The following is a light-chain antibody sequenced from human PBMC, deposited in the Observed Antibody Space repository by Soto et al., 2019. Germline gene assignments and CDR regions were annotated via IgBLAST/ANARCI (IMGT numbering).Light chain of an antibody. Sequence: LTHPASVSGSPGQSITISCTGTISGVGAYNYVSWYQQHPGKAPKLMIYEVNYRPSGVSNRFSGSKSGITASLTISGLQAEDEADYYCSSYASTSTAVFGSGTKVTVL. CDR3: SSYASTSTAV. J-gene: IGLJ1*01. V-gene: IGLV2-14*01. CDR2: EVN. CDR1: ISGVGAYNY.